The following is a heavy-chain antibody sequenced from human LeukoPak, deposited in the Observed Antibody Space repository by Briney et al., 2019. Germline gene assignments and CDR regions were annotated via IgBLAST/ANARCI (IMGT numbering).Heavy chain of an antibody. V-gene: IGHV3-7*01. Sequence: GGSLRLSCAASGFTFSSYWMSWVRQAPGKGLEWVANIKEDGSEKYYVDSVKGRFTISRDNAKNSLYLQMISLRAEDTAVYYCARDFYYGSGTLFDYWGQGTLVTVSS. CDR1: GFTFSSYW. J-gene: IGHJ4*02. CDR3: ARDFYYGSGTLFDY. D-gene: IGHD3-10*01. CDR2: IKEDGSEK.